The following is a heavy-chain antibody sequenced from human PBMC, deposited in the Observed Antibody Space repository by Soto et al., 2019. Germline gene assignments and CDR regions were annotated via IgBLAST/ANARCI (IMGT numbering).Heavy chain of an antibody. V-gene: IGHV4-59*01. D-gene: IGHD3-3*01. CDR1: GGSISSYY. CDR2: IYYSGST. CDR3: ARGFDFWSGYYRY. J-gene: IGHJ4*02. Sequence: SETLSLTCTVSGGSISSYYWSWIRQPPGKGLEWIGYIYYSGSTNYNPSLKSRVTISVDTSKNQFSLKLSSVTAADTAVYYCARGFDFWSGYYRYWGQGTLVTVSS.